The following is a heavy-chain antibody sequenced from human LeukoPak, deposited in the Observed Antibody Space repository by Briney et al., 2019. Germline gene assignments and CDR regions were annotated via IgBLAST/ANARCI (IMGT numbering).Heavy chain of an antibody. CDR2: ISWNSGSI. J-gene: IGHJ4*02. D-gene: IGHD4-11*01. Sequence: GGSLRLSCAASGFTFSSYAMSWVRQAPGKGLEWVSGISWNSGSIGYADSVKGRFTISRDNAKNSLYLQMNSLRAEDTAVYYCARVERDYSSYCGDYWGQGTLVTVSS. V-gene: IGHV3-23*01. CDR1: GFTFSSYA. CDR3: ARVERDYSSYCGDY.